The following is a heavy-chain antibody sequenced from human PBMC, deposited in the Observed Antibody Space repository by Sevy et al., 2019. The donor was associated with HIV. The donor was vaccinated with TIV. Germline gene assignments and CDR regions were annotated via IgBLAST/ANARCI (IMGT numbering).Heavy chain of an antibody. CDR1: GFTFSSYT. J-gene: IGHJ6*02. V-gene: IGHV3-21*01. Sequence: GGSLRLSCAASGFTFSSYTMNWVRQAPGKGLDWVSSISTTSTYVYYADSVKGRFTISRDNAKNSLYLQVNILRAEDTAVYYCARDSGEGYYAMDVWGQGTTVTVSS. D-gene: IGHD3-10*01. CDR2: ISTTSTYV. CDR3: ARDSGEGYYAMDV.